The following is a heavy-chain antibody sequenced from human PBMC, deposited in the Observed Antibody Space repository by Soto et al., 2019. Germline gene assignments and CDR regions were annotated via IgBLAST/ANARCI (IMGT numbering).Heavy chain of an antibody. CDR1: GGTFSTYS. CDR2: SPPIFGTS. D-gene: IGHD1-20*01. J-gene: IGHJ6*02. Sequence: QVQLVQSGAEVKKPGSSVKVSCKASGGTFSTYSISWVRQAPGQGLEWMGGSPPIFGTSKYAQNFQGRVTITADESTSTAYMELGSLRSDDTAVYYCARGGRYPISSYCYGMEVWGQGTTVTVSS. V-gene: IGHV1-69*01. CDR3: ARGGRYPISSYCYGMEV.